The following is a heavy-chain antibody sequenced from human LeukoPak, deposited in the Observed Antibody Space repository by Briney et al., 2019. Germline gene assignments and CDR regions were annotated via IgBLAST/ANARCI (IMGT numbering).Heavy chain of an antibody. CDR2: ISGDGAFT. J-gene: IGHJ4*02. Sequence: PVGSLRLSRTASGFIFSDYAMSWVRQAPGKGLEWVSGISGDGAFTYYGDSVKGRFTISRDNSKNTLYLQMNSLRGEDRAVYYCAKGVAPRAFDYWGQGTLVTVSS. CDR1: GFIFSDYA. V-gene: IGHV3-23*01. CDR3: AKGVAPRAFDY.